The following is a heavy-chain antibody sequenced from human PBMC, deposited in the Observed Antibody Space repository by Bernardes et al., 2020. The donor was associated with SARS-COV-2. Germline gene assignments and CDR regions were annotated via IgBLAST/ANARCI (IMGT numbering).Heavy chain of an antibody. CDR1: GFTFDDND. J-gene: IGHJ3*02. CDR2: ISWNSGII. CDR3: VKDIYRSSDTFAI. V-gene: IGHV3-9*01. D-gene: IGHD6-19*01. Sequence: GGSLRLSCAASGFTFDDNDMHWVRQAPGKGLEWVSGISWNSGIIGYADSVKGRFIMSRDNAKNSLYLHMNSLRAEDTALYYCVKDIYRSSDTFAIWGQGTMVTVSS.